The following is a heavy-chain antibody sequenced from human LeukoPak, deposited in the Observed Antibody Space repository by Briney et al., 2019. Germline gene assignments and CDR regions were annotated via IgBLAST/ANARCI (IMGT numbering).Heavy chain of an antibody. D-gene: IGHD2-2*01. Sequence: GGSLRLSCAASGFTFNNHWMCWVRQAPGKGLEWVANIKQDGSEKFYVDSVKGRFTISRDNAKNSLYLQMNSLRAEDTAVYYCARDELWAVVEPALDYWGQGTLVTVSS. CDR3: ARDELWAVVEPALDY. CDR1: GFTFNNHW. J-gene: IGHJ4*02. CDR2: IKQDGSEK. V-gene: IGHV3-7*01.